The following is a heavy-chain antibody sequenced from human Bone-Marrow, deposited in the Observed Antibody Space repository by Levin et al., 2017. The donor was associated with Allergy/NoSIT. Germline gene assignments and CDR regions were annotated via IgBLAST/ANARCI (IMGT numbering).Heavy chain of an antibody. D-gene: IGHD5-24*01. J-gene: IGHJ4*02. CDR1: GFTFSSYS. CDR3: ARVAGSKRWLQLLRVLEYYFDY. CDR2: ISSSSSYI. V-gene: IGHV3-21*01. Sequence: PGGSLRLSCAASGFTFSSYSMNWVRQAPGKGLEWVSSISSSSSYIYYADSVKGRFTISRDNAKNSLYLQMNSLRAEDTAVYYCARVAGSKRWLQLLRVLEYYFDYWGQGTLVTVSS.